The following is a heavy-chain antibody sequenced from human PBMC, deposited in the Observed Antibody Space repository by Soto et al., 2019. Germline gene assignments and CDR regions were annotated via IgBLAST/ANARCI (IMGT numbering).Heavy chain of an antibody. Sequence: EVQLLESGGGWLQPGGSLRLPCAAPGFSFRNYAMTWAAKPPGKGLEWISTLTGSSSNIYYADSVKGRFAISRDNSRNTLYLQMNSLTAEDTAVYYCANGRATYGLLTHDYWGQGTLVTVSS. V-gene: IGHV3-23*01. D-gene: IGHD3-10*01. CDR2: LTGSSSNI. CDR3: ANGRATYGLLTHDY. CDR1: GFSFRNYA. J-gene: IGHJ4*02.